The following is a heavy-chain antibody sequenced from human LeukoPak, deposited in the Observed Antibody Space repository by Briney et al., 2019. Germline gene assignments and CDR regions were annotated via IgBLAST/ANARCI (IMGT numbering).Heavy chain of an antibody. CDR1: GYTFTAYY. CDR2: INPNSGGT. D-gene: IGHD3-10*01. J-gene: IGHJ6*03. V-gene: IGHV1-2*02. CDR3: ARDSVVRGVIIIADYYYYMDV. Sequence: ASVKVSCKASGYTFTAYYMHWVRQAPGQGLEWMGWINPNSGGTNYAQKFQGRVTMTRDTSTSTVYMELSSLRSEDTAVYYCARDSVVRGVIIIADYYYYMDVWGKGTTVTISS.